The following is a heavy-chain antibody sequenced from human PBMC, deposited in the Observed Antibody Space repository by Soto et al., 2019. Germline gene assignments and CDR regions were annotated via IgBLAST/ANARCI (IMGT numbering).Heavy chain of an antibody. CDR3: AKKEYTSSWYGIDY. Sequence: QVQLVESGGGLVTPGGSLRLSCVASGFSLSGFYMSWIRQAPGKGLEWVSYISSGGGTIFYADSVKGRFTTSRDNAKNSLYLQMNSLRAEDTAVYYCAKKEYTSSWYGIDYWGQGTLVTVSS. CDR2: ISSGGGTI. J-gene: IGHJ4*02. V-gene: IGHV3-11*01. D-gene: IGHD6-13*01. CDR1: GFSLSGFY.